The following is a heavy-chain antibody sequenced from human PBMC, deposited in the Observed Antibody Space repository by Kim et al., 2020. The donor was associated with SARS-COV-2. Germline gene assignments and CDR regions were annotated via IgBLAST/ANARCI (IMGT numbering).Heavy chain of an antibody. CDR3: AREGGVG. J-gene: IGHJ4*02. Sequence: GGITNYAGSMNGLFTISRDNARNTLYLQMNSLSAEDTAVYYCAREGGVGWGQGTLVTVSS. CDR2: GGIT. D-gene: IGHD2-8*01. V-gene: IGHV3-74*01.